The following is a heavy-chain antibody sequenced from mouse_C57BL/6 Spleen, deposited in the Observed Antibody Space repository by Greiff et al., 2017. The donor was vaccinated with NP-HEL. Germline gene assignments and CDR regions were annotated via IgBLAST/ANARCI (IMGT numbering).Heavy chain of an antibody. D-gene: IGHD2-5*01. CDR1: GYTFTSYW. CDR3: ARSSNYAYYFDY. CDR2: IDPSDSET. Sequence: QVQLQQPGAELVRPGSSVKLSCKASGYTFTSYWMHWVKQRPIQGLEWIGNIDPSDSETHYNQKFKDKATLTVDKSSSTTYMQLSSLTSEDSAVYYCARSSNYAYYFDYWGQGTTLTVSS. V-gene: IGHV1-52*01. J-gene: IGHJ2*01.